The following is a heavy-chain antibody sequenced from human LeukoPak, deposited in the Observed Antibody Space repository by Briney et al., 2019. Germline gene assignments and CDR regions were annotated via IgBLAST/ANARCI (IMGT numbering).Heavy chain of an antibody. CDR2: ISTDGSYK. CDR1: GLTFSNYA. CDR3: ARSLIPGRWYFDL. J-gene: IGHJ2*01. D-gene: IGHD3-16*01. Sequence: GGSLRLSCAASGLTFSNYAMSWVRQAPGKGLEWVAAISTDGSYKYHGDSVKGRFTISRDNPMNTLYLQMNGLRPDDTAVYYCARSLIPGRWYFDLWGRGTLVTVSS. V-gene: IGHV3-30*04.